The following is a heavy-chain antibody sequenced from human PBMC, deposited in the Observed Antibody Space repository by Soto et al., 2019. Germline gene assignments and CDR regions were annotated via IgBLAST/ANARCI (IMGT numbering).Heavy chain of an antibody. V-gene: IGHV4-4*02. D-gene: IGHD3-10*01. CDR3: ARNSGTGTGLDV. CDR2: IYNTGLT. CDR1: GGSIVSANW. J-gene: IGHJ3*01. Sequence: QVQLRESGPGLVKPSGTLSLTCAVSGGSIVSANWWTWVRQTPGKGLEWLGEIYNTGLTNSSPSLKSRLNIAVDTSKNQFSLRLTSVTAADAAVYYCARNSGTGTGLDVWGQGTMVSVSS.